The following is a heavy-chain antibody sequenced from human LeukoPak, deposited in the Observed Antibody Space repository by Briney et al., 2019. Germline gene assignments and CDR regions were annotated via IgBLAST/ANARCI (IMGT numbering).Heavy chain of an antibody. J-gene: IGHJ4*02. Sequence: KPGESLRISCKGSGYTFSSYWIGWVRQMPGRGLEWMGIIYPGDSDTRYSPSLQGQVTISVDTSIGTAYLQWSSLKASDTAIYYCARKNDFRLDYWGQGTLVTVSS. V-gene: IGHV5-51*03. CDR3: ARKNDFRLDY. CDR2: IYPGDSDT. CDR1: GYTFSSYW. D-gene: IGHD3-3*01.